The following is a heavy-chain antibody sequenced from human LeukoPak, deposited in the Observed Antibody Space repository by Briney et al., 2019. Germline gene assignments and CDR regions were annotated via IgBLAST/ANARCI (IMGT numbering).Heavy chain of an antibody. Sequence: GGSLRLSCAASGFTFSSYGMHWVRQAPGKGLEWVAVIWYDGSNKYYADSVKGRFTISRDNSKNTLYLQMNSLRAEDTAVYYCARGYYGSGSYLGYWGQGTLVTVSS. CDR1: GFTFSSYG. D-gene: IGHD3-10*01. J-gene: IGHJ4*02. V-gene: IGHV3-33*01. CDR3: ARGYYGSGSYLGY. CDR2: IWYDGSNK.